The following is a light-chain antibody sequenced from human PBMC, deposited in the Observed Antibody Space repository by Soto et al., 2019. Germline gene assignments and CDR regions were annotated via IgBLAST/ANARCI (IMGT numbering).Light chain of an antibody. V-gene: IGLV2-8*01. Sequence: QSALAQPPSASGSPGQSVTISCTGSGSDIGAYNFVSWYQQHPGKAPKLMIFGVTERPSGVPDRFSGSKSGNTASLTISGLQAEDETDYYCSSYTSTNHVVFGGGTQLTVL. CDR2: GVT. CDR3: SSYTSTNHVV. CDR1: GSDIGAYNF. J-gene: IGLJ2*01.